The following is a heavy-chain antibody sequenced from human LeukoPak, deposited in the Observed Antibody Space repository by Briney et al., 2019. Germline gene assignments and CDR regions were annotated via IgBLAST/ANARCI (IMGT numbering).Heavy chain of an antibody. Sequence: GGPLRLSCAASGFTFSNYNMNWVRQAPGKGLEWVSSISSSNNYIYYADSAKGRLTISRDNAKNSLYLQMNSLRAEDTAVYYCARRSPNYYFDYWGQGTPVTASS. CDR3: ARRSPNYYFDY. V-gene: IGHV3-21*01. CDR1: GFTFSNYN. J-gene: IGHJ4*02. CDR2: ISSSNNYI.